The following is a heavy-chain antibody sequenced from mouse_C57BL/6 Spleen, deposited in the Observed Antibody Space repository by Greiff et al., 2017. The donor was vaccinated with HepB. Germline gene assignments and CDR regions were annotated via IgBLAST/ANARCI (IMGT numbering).Heavy chain of an antibody. CDR1: GYTFTSYW. Sequence: QVQLQQPGAELVKPGASVKMSCKASGYTFTSYWITWVKQRPGQGLEWIGDIYPGSGSTNYNEKFKSKATLTVDTSSSTAYMQLSSLTSEDSAVYYCARRGYGDYGSSYWYFDVWGTGTTVTVSS. CDR2: IYPGSGST. J-gene: IGHJ1*03. CDR3: ARRGYGDYGSSYWYFDV. V-gene: IGHV1-55*01. D-gene: IGHD1-1*01.